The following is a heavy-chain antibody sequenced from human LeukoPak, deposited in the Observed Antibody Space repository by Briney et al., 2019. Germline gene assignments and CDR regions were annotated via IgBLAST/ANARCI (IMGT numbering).Heavy chain of an antibody. CDR3: ARDSSYSGYDFFDY. Sequence: PSETLSLTCTVSGGSISSYYWSWIRQPAGKGLGWIGRIYTSGSTNYNPSLKSRVTMSVDTSKNQFSLKLSSVTAADTAVYYCARDSSYSGYDFFDYWGQGTLVTVSS. V-gene: IGHV4-4*07. J-gene: IGHJ4*02. CDR1: GGSISSYY. CDR2: IYTSGST. D-gene: IGHD5-12*01.